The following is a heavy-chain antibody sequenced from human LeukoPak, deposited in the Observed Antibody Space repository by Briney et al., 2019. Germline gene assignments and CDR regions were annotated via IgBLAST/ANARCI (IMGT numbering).Heavy chain of an antibody. CDR2: IWYDGSNK. V-gene: IGHV3-33*01. CDR1: GFTFSSYG. CDR3: AREIVVVAHNWFDP. Sequence: GGSLRLSCAASGFTFSSYGMHWVRQAPGKGLEWVAVIWYDGSNKYYAVSVKGRFTISRDNSKNTLYLQMNSLRAEDTAVCYCAREIVVVAHNWFDPWGQGTLVTVSS. J-gene: IGHJ5*02. D-gene: IGHD2-15*01.